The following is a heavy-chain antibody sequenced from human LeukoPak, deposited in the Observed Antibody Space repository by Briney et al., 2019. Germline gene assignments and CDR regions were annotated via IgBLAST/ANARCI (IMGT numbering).Heavy chain of an antibody. CDR3: ARTTEAHSWRTRYYDYYMDV. D-gene: IGHD6-13*01. CDR2: IYHSGST. CDR1: SYSISSGYY. V-gene: IGHV4-38-2*02. Sequence: SETLSLTCTVSSYSISSGYYWGWIRQPPGKGLEWIGSIYHSGSTDYNPSLKSRVTISVDTSKNQFSLKLSSVTAADTAVYYCARTTEAHSWRTRYYDYYMDVWGKGTTVTVSS. J-gene: IGHJ6*03.